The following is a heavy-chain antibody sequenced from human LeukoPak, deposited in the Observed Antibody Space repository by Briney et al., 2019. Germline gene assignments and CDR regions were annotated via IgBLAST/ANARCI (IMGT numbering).Heavy chain of an antibody. CDR3: ARDHWSRIYYYYYMDV. V-gene: IGHV4-39*07. CDR2: IYYSGST. CDR1: GGSISSSSYY. D-gene: IGHD1-1*01. J-gene: IGHJ6*03. Sequence: RPSETLSLTCTVSGGSISSSSYYWGWIRQPPGKGLEWIGSIYYSGSTYYSPSLKSRVTISVDTSKNQFSLKLSSVTAADTAVYYCARDHWSRIYYYYYMDVWGKGTTVTVSS.